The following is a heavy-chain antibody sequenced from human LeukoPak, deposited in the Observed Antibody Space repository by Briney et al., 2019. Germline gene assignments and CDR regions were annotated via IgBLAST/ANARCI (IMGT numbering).Heavy chain of an antibody. D-gene: IGHD3-10*01. Sequence: GASVKVSFKVAGYTLTELSMHWVRQAPATGLEWMGGFDPEDGETIYAQKFQGRVTMTEDTSTDTAYMELSSLRSEDTAVYFCAAPPYGSGSYDYWGQGTPVTVSS. CDR2: FDPEDGET. J-gene: IGHJ4*02. CDR3: AAPPYGSGSYDY. CDR1: GYTLTELS. V-gene: IGHV1-24*01.